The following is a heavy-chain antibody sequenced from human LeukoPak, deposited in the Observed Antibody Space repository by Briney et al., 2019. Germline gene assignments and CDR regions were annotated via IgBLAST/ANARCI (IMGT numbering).Heavy chain of an antibody. J-gene: IGHJ2*01. D-gene: IGHD1-26*01. CDR2: INIKTDNYAT. CDR1: GFTFSGSA. V-gene: IGHV3-73*01. CDR3: TRRRSGGYWTAGAYFDL. Sequence: GGSLRLSCAASGFTFSGSAMHWVRQASGKGLEWIGLINIKTDNYATVYAASVKGRFTVSRDDSKNTAYLQMSSLKIEDTAVYYCTRRRSGGYWTAGAYFDLWGRGTLVTVSS.